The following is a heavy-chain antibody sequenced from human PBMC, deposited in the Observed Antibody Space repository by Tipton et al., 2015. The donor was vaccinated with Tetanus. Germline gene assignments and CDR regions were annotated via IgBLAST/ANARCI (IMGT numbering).Heavy chain of an antibody. CDR3: AREADCSGGSCFSGDFDN. Sequence: SLRLSCAASGFTFSDYGMNWVRQTPGKGLEWVAVIWFDGSKTYYADSLKGRFTLSRDNSKNTLYLEMNSLRAEDTALYYCAREADCSGGSCFSGDFDNWGQGTQVTVSS. D-gene: IGHD2-15*01. J-gene: IGHJ4*02. CDR1: GFTFSDYG. CDR2: IWFDGSKT. V-gene: IGHV3-33*01.